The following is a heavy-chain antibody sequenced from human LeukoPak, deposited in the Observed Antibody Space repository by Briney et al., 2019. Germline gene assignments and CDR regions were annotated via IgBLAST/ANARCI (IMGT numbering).Heavy chain of an antibody. CDR2: IYYSGST. CDR3: ARGVLLWFGELIGYFDY. V-gene: IGHV4-59*12. D-gene: IGHD3-10*01. Sequence: SETLSLTCTVSGGSISNYYWSWIRQPPGKGLEWIGYIYYSGSTYYNPSLKSRVTISVDTSKNQFSLKLSSVTAADTAVYYCARGVLLWFGELIGYFDYWGQGTLVTVSS. CDR1: GGSISNYY. J-gene: IGHJ4*02.